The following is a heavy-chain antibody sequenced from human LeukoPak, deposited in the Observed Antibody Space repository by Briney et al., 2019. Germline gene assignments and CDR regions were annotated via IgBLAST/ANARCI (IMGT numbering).Heavy chain of an antibody. Sequence: PSETLSLTCTVSGGSISSGSYYWSWIRQPAGKGLEWIVRIYTSGSTNYNPSLKSRVTISVDTPKNQFSLKLSSVTAADTAVYYCARSTYCSGGSCSHNWFDPWGQGTLVTVSS. V-gene: IGHV4-61*02. J-gene: IGHJ5*02. CDR3: ARSTYCSGGSCSHNWFDP. CDR2: IYTSGST. D-gene: IGHD2-15*01. CDR1: GGSISSGSYY.